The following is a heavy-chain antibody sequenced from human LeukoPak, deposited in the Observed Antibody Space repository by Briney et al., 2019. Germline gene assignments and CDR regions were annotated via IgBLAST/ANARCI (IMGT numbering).Heavy chain of an antibody. D-gene: IGHD3-22*01. CDR3: ASYNYYDSSGYYYEWVY. J-gene: IGHJ4*02. CDR2: IYPGDSDT. CDR1: GYSFTSYW. V-gene: IGHV5-51*01. Sequence: HGESLKISCKGSGYSFTSYWLGWVRQMPGKGLEWMGIIYPGDSDTRYSPSFQGQVTISADKSITTAYLQWSSLEASDTAMYYCASYNYYDSSGYYYEWVYWGQGTLVTVSS.